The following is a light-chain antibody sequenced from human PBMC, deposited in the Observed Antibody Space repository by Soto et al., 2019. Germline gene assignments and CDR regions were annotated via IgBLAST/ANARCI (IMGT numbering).Light chain of an antibody. Sequence: QSVLTQPASVTGSPGQSITISCTGTSSDVGSYNYVSWYQQHPGKVPKLMIHDVSNRPSGVSYRFSGSKSGNTASLTISGLHAEDEADYYCSSYTTISTWVFGGGTKVTVL. J-gene: IGLJ3*02. V-gene: IGLV2-14*03. CDR1: SSDVGSYNY. CDR3: SSYTTISTWV. CDR2: DVS.